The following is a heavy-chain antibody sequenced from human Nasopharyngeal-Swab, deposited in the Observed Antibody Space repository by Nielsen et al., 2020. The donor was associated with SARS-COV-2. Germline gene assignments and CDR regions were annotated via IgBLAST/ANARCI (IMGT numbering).Heavy chain of an antibody. D-gene: IGHD2-21*02. CDR2: IYPDDSDV. CDR1: GSRFTSYW. J-gene: IGHJ3*02. CDR3: ARQGDGDWNAFDI. Sequence: GESLKISCKASGSRFTSYWIAWVRQMPGKGLEYMGTIYPDDSDVRYSPSFRGQVTISADKSIKTAYLSLKASDTAIYICARQGDGDWNAFDIWGQGTMVTVSS. V-gene: IGHV5-51*01.